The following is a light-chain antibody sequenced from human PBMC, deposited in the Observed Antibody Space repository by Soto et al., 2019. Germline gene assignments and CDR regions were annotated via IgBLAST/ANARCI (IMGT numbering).Light chain of an antibody. J-gene: IGKJ4*01. Sequence: DIQMTQSPSSLSASVGDRVTITCRASQSISSYLNWYQQKPGKAPKLLIYAASSLQSGVPSRFSGSGSATDFTLTIRSLPPEDFATYYCQQSYSTPDTFGGGTKVDIK. CDR3: QQSYSTPDT. V-gene: IGKV1-39*01. CDR1: QSISSY. CDR2: AAS.